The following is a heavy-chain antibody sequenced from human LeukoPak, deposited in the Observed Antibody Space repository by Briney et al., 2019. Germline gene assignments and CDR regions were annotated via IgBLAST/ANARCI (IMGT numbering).Heavy chain of an antibody. D-gene: IGHD3-16*01. CDR3: AKSPYIASHIDFDY. CDR1: GFTFSSYA. J-gene: IGHJ4*02. CDR2: VSGSGDST. V-gene: IGHV3-23*01. Sequence: PGGSLGLSCAASGFTFSSYAMSWVRQAPGKGLEWVSTVSGSGDSTWYADSVKGRFTISRDNSKSTLYLQMNSLRAEDTAVYYCAKSPYIASHIDFDYWGQGTLVTVSS.